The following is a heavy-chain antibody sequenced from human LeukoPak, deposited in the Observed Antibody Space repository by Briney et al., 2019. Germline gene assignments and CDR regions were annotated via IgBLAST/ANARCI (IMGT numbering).Heavy chain of an antibody. CDR2: ISGIGGTT. CDR1: GLTFISYA. D-gene: IGHD3-22*01. CDR3: AIDYYDSSGSYTVDY. V-gene: IGHV3-23*01. J-gene: IGHJ4*02. Sequence: PGGSLRLSCAASGLTFISYAMNSVPQAPGKGLERVSPISGIGGTTHYADSVKGRFTISRDNSKHPLYLQMNSLRAEDRAVYYCAIDYYDSSGSYTVDYWGQGTLVTVSS.